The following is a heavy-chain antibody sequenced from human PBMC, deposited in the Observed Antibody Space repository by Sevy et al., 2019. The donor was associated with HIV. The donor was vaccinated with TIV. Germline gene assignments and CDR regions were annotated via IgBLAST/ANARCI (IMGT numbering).Heavy chain of an antibody. J-gene: IGHJ4*02. V-gene: IGHV3-21*05. CDR2: ISTGTDHI. CDR1: GFTFPAYS. CDR3: VRRGVDAYNVYFDL. D-gene: IGHD3-10*01. Sequence: GGSLRLSCTASGFTFPAYSMNWVRQAPGKGLEWLSYISTGTDHIYYADSAKGRFTISRDYAKNSIYLEMKSLRDQDTALYYCVRRGVDAYNVYFDLWGQGTLVTVSS.